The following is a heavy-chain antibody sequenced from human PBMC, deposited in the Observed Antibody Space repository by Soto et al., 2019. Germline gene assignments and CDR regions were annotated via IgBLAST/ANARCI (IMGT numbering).Heavy chain of an antibody. J-gene: IGHJ6*03. D-gene: IGHD3-3*01. CDR1: GYSFTSYW. CDR2: IYPGDSDT. V-gene: IGHV5-51*01. CDR3: ARSAAPYYDFWSGPPGDYMDV. Sequence: GESLKISCKGSGYSFTSYWIGWVRQMPGKGLEWMGIIYPGDSDTRYSPSFQGQVTISADKSISTAYLQWSSLKASDTAMYYCARSAAPYYDFWSGPPGDYMDVWGKGTTVTVSS.